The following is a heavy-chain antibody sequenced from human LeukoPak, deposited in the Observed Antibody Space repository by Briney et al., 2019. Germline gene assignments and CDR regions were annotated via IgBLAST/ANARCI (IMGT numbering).Heavy chain of an antibody. CDR1: GYSLSELS. CDR2: FDPEDAET. V-gene: IGHV1-24*01. J-gene: IGHJ5*02. Sequence: ASVKVSCKVSGYSLSELSIHWVRQAPGKGLEWMGGFDPEDAETIYAQDFQGRVTMTEDTSTDTAYMELTSLKSDDTAAYYCAATTFFRDYVNWFGPWGQGTLVIVSS. D-gene: IGHD4-17*01. CDR3: AATTFFRDYVNWFGP.